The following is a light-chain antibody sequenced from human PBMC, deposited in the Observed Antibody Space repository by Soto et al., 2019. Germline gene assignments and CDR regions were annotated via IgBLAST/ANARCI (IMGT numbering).Light chain of an antibody. Sequence: DMQMTQSPSSLSASLGDRVTITCRASQSSGVYLAWFQQKPGRVPKLLIYAASTLQSVVPSRFSGSRSGTDFTRTISSLQPEDFDTYYCQKYNSAPLTFGGGTKVEIK. CDR2: AAS. CDR1: QSSGVY. V-gene: IGKV1-27*01. J-gene: IGKJ4*01. CDR3: QKYNSAPLT.